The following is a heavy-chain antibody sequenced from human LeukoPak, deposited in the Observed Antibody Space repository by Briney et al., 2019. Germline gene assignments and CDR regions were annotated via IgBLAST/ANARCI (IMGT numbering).Heavy chain of an antibody. CDR2: IYHSGST. CDR3: ARARYSSGWYGRGRWFDP. J-gene: IGHJ5*02. CDR1: GGSISSSNW. V-gene: IGHV4-4*02. D-gene: IGHD6-19*01. Sequence: PSETLSLTCAVSGGSISSSNWWSWVRQPPGKGLEWIGEIYHSGSTNYNPSLKSRVTISVDKSKNQFSLKLSSVTAADTAVYYCARARYSSGWYGRGRWFDPWGQGTLVTVSS.